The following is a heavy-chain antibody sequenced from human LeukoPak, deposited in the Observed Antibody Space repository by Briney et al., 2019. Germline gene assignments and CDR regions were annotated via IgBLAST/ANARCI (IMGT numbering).Heavy chain of an antibody. CDR3: AKDRRDYGGDIDY. J-gene: IGHJ4*02. CDR1: GFTFSTYG. Sequence: GGSLRLSCAASGFTFSTYGMHWVRQAPGKGLEWVAFIRFDGSNKYYADSMKGRFTISRDNSKNTLYLQMNSLRPEDTAVYYCAKDRRDYGGDIDYWGQGTLVTVSS. D-gene: IGHD4-23*01. CDR2: IRFDGSNK. V-gene: IGHV3-30*02.